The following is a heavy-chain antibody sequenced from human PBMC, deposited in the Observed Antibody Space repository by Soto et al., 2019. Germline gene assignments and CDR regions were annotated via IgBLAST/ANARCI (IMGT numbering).Heavy chain of an antibody. J-gene: IGHJ6*02. Sequence: SVKVSCKASGGTFSSYAISWVQQAPGQGLEWMGGIIPIFGTANYAQKFRGRVTITADESTSTAYMELSSLRSEDTAVYYCARVGGGNSGYDRPSFYYYYGMDVWGQGTTVTVSS. CDR3: ARVGGGNSGYDRPSFYYYYGMDV. D-gene: IGHD5-12*01. CDR2: IIPIFGTA. V-gene: IGHV1-69*13. CDR1: GGTFSSYA.